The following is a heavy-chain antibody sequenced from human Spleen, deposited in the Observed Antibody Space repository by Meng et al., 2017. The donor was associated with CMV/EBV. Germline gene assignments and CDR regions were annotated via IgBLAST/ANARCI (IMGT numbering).Heavy chain of an antibody. J-gene: IGHJ2*01. CDR1: GFAFDDYV. Sequence: SLKISCAASGFAFDDYVMHWVRQVPGKGLEWVSGIDWNSGTIRYADSVKGRFTIFRDNAKSSLYLQMDSLRAEDTALYYCTKDRGSYSYWFFELWGRGTLVTVS. V-gene: IGHV3-9*01. D-gene: IGHD3-10*01. CDR2: IDWNSGTI. CDR3: TKDRGSYSYWFFEL.